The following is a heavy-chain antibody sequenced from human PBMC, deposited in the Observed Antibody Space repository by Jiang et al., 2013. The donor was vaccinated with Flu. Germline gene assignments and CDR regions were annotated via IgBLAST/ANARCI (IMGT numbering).Heavy chain of an antibody. Sequence: IINPTGGAADYAQKFQGRVTMTSDTSTSTVYMELGNLRSDDTAVYYCARDAVVATATAWFDPWGQGTLVTVSS. CDR2: INPTGGAA. J-gene: IGHJ5*02. CDR3: ARDAVVATATAWFDP. D-gene: IGHD2-15*01. V-gene: IGHV1-46*01.